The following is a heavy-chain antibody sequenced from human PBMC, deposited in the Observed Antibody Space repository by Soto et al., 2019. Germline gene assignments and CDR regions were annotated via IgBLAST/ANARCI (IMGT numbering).Heavy chain of an antibody. CDR1: GGSLDSYY. CDR2: VFYSGST. D-gene: IGHD6-19*01. V-gene: IGHV4-59*01. CDR3: VRDRYTTAWVARDACDS. Sequence: SETLSLTCTVSGGSLDSYYWSWIRQPPGKGLEYIGYVFYSGSTNYNPSLKSRVTISVDTAKNQFSLRLSSVTAADTAVYYCVRDRYTTAWVARDACDSWGQGTMVTVSS. J-gene: IGHJ3*02.